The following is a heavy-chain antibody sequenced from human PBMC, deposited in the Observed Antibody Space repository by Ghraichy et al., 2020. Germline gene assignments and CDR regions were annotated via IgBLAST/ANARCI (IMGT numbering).Heavy chain of an antibody. D-gene: IGHD7-27*01. J-gene: IGHJ3*02. CDR2: INHSGST. Sequence: SETLSLTCAVYGGSFSGYYWSWIRQPPGKGLEWIGEINHSGSTNYNPSLKSRVTISVDTSKNQFSLKLSSVTAADTAVYYCARGWYWGIDAFDIWGQGTMVTVSS. CDR1: GGSFSGYY. V-gene: IGHV4-34*01. CDR3: ARGWYWGIDAFDI.